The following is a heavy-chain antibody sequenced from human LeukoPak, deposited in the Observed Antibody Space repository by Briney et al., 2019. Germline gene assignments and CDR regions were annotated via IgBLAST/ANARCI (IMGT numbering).Heavy chain of an antibody. CDR3: AGVVVNGPSGDYYFDY. CDR1: GGSISSYY. V-gene: IGHV4-59*01. Sequence: SETLSLTCTVSGGSISSYYWSWIRQPPGKGLEWIGYIYYSGSANYNPSLKSRVTISVDTSKNQFSLKLSSVTAADTAVYYCAGVVVNGPSGDYYFDYWGQGTLVTVSS. CDR2: IYYSGSA. J-gene: IGHJ4*02. D-gene: IGHD3-22*01.